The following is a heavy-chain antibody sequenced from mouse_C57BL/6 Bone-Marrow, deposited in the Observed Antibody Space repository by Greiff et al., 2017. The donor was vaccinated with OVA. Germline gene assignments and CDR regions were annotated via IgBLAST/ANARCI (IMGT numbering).Heavy chain of an antibody. D-gene: IGHD1-1*02. Sequence: EVKLVESGGDLVKPGGSLKLSCAASGFTFSSYGMSWVRQTPDKRLEWVATISSGGSYTYYPDSVKGRFTIARDNAKNTLYLQMSSLKSEDTAMYYCARRRGGFPYGGQGTLVTVSA. V-gene: IGHV5-6*02. J-gene: IGHJ3*01. CDR2: ISSGGSYT. CDR1: GFTFSSYG. CDR3: ARRRGGFPY.